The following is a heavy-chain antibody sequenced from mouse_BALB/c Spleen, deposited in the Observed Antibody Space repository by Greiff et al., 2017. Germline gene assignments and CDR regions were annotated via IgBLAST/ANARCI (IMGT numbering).Heavy chain of an antibody. CDR2: ISDGGSYT. J-gene: IGHJ2*01. D-gene: IGHD1-1*01. V-gene: IGHV5-4*02. CDR3: ARGSLRQFPLD. CDR1: GFTFSDYY. Sequence: EVKVVESGGGLVKPGGSLKLSCAASGFTFSDYYMYWVRQTPEKRLEWVATISDGGSYTYYPDSVKGRFTISRDNAKNNLYLQMSSLKSEDTAMYYCARGSLRQFPLDWGQGTTLTVSS.